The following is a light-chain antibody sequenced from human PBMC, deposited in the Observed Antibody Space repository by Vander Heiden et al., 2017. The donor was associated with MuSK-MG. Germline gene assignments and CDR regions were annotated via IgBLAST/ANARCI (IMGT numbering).Light chain of an antibody. CDR3: SSYTSTITRV. J-gene: IGLJ3*02. Sequence: QSALTQPASVSGSPGQSITISCTGTSSDVGGYNYVSWYQQHPGKAPKLMIYDVSYRPSGVSNRFSGSKSGNTDSLIISGLQAEDEADYYCSSYTSTITRVFGGGTKLTVL. CDR2: DVS. V-gene: IGLV2-14*01. CDR1: SSDVGGYNY.